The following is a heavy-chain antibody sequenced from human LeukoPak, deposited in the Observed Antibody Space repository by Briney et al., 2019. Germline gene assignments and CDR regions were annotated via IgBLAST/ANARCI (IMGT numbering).Heavy chain of an antibody. CDR3: AKDSSGSYDAFDI. D-gene: IGHD3-22*01. V-gene: IGHV3-23*01. CDR1: GFTFSSYA. J-gene: IGHJ3*02. Sequence: GGSLRHSCAASGFTFSSYAMSWVRQAPGKGLEWVSAISGSGGSTYYADSVKGRFTISRDNSKNTLYLQMNSLRAEDTAVYYCAKDSSGSYDAFDIWGQGAMVTVSS. CDR2: ISGSGGST.